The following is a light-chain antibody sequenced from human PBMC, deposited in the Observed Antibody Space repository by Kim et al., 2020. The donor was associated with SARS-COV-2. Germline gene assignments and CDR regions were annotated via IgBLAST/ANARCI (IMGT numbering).Light chain of an antibody. Sequence: PAQGATPTCRASQSVGISLAWYRHTRGQAPTLLIYDEAIRATGIPDRFSGSGSGTDFTLTIGSLESEDFAVYFCQQHNQWPPAPSFGGGTKVEIK. V-gene: IGKV3-11*01. CDR3: QQHNQWPPAPS. J-gene: IGKJ4*01. CDR1: QSVGIS. CDR2: DEA.